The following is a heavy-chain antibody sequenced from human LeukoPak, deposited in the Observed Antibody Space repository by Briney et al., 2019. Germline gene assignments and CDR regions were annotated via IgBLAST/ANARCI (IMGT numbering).Heavy chain of an antibody. D-gene: IGHD2-21*02. J-gene: IGHJ6*01. CDR3: ARVFGDDQYYGMDV. CDR1: EFTFSNYE. CDR2: ISSSGSSK. V-gene: IGHV3-48*03. Sequence: AGYLSLSGAASEFTFSNYEMNWVRQAQGKGLEWVAYISSSGSSKDYADSVKGRFTTSRDNAKNSLFLQMNSLRAEDTAVYYCARVFGDDQYYGMDVWGEGTPVTVSS.